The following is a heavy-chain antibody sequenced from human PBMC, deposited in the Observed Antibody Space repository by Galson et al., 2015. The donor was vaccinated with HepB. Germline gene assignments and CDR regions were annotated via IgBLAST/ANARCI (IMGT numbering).Heavy chain of an antibody. Sequence: SLRLSCAASGFTFSSYAMSWVRQAPGKGLEWVSAISGSGGSTYYADSVKGRFTISRDNSKNTLYLQMNSLRAEDTAVYYCAKTSAYEVNVYGMDVWGQGTTVTVSS. D-gene: IGHD3-16*01. CDR3: AKTSAYEVNVYGMDV. CDR2: ISGSGGST. CDR1: GFTFSSYA. V-gene: IGHV3-23*01. J-gene: IGHJ6*02.